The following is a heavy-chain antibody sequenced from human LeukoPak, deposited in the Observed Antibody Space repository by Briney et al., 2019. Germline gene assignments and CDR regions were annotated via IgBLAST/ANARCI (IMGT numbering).Heavy chain of an antibody. D-gene: IGHD6-13*01. J-gene: IGHJ6*03. CDR3: ARRAAAVGTFYMDV. Sequence: SETLSLTCTVSGGSISPYYWLWIRQPPGKGLEWIGYVYYSGGTNYNPSLKSRVTMSVDTSKNQPSLKLTSVTAADTAVYYCARRAAAVGTFYMDVWGKGTTVTVSS. V-gene: IGHV4-59*01. CDR2: VYYSGGT. CDR1: GGSISPYY.